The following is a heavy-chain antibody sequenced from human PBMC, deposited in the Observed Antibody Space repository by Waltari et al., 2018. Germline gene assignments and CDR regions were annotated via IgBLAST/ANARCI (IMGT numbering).Heavy chain of an antibody. CDR2: IYYSGST. J-gene: IGHJ5*02. V-gene: IGHV4-39*01. CDR3: ARHRSAGEYQLLLWSDQKEWFDP. Sequence: QLQLQESGPGLVKPSETLSLTCTVSGGSISSSSYYWGWIRQPPGKGLEWIGSIYYSGSTYHHPPPKSRVTRSVDTSKNQFSLRLSSVTAADTAVYYCARHRSAGEYQLLLWSDQKEWFDPWGQGTLVTVSS. D-gene: IGHD2-2*01. CDR1: GGSISSSSYY.